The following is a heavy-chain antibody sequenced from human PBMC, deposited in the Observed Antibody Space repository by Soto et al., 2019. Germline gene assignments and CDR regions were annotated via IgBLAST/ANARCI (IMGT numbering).Heavy chain of an antibody. J-gene: IGHJ4*02. D-gene: IGHD5-12*01. CDR2: ISGSGTNT. CDR3: AKDNSPYSGYNSFDY. V-gene: IGHV3-23*01. Sequence: EVRLLESGGGLIQPGGSLRLSCAASGFTFSSYVMSWVPQAPGTGLEWVSGISGSGTNTYYADSVKGRFTISRDNSKNTLYLQMTSLRAEDTAEYYCAKDNSPYSGYNSFDYWGEGTLVTVSS. CDR1: GFTFSSYV.